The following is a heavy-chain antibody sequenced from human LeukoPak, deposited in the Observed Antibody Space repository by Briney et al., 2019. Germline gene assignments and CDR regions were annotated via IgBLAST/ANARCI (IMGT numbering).Heavy chain of an antibody. D-gene: IGHD1-1*01. CDR1: GFTFSSDS. Sequence: GGSLRLSCAASGFTFSSDSMNWVRQAPGKGLEWVSYISSSSSTIYYADSVKGRFTISRDNVKNSLYLQMNSLRAEDTAVYFCARVNWNYVDYWGQGILITVSS. J-gene: IGHJ4*02. CDR2: ISSSSSTI. V-gene: IGHV3-48*01. CDR3: ARVNWNYVDY.